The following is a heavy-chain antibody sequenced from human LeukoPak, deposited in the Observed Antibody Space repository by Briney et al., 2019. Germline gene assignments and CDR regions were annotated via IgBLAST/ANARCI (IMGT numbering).Heavy chain of an antibody. CDR1: GFTFSSYG. Sequence: PPGRSLRLSCAASGFTFSSYGMHWVRQAPGKGLEWVAVIWYDGSNKYYADSVKGRFTISRDNAKNTLYMQMNSLRAEDTAVYYCARVQSWERFDPWGQGTLVTVSS. V-gene: IGHV3-33*01. D-gene: IGHD6-13*01. CDR3: ARVQSWERFDP. J-gene: IGHJ5*02. CDR2: IWYDGSNK.